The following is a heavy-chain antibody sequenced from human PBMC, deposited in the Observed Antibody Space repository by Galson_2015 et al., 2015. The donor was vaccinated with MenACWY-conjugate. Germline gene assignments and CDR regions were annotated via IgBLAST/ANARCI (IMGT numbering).Heavy chain of an antibody. CDR3: ARGGLDY. J-gene: IGHJ4*02. D-gene: IGHD3-10*01. Sequence: SVKVSCKASGYTFKSYAIHWVRQAPGQRLEWMGWIDPANGNARYSQQFQGRVTITRDTSATTAYMEMTSLRSEDTAVFYCARGGLDYWGQGTPVTVSS. CDR2: IDPANGNA. V-gene: IGHV1-3*01. CDR1: GYTFKSYA.